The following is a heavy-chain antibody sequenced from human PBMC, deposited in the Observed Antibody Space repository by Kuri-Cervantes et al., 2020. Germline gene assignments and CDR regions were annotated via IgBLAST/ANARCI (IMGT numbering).Heavy chain of an antibody. CDR3: ARGGHGSYWYPLDY. D-gene: IGHD6-13*01. CDR1: GGSFSGYY. Sequence: SQTLSLTCAVYGGSFSGYYWSWIRQPPGKGLEWIGYIYYSGSTNYNPSLKSRVTISVDTSKNQFSLGLSSVTAADTAVYYCARGGHGSYWYPLDYWGQGTLVTVSS. V-gene: IGHV4-59*01. CDR2: IYYSGST. J-gene: IGHJ4*02.